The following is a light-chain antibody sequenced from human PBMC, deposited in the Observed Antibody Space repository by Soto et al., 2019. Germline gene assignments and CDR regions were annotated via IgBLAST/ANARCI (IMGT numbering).Light chain of an antibody. V-gene: IGKV2-28*01. CDR1: QSLLHSNGYTY. CDR3: FQAEHSPLTT. Sequence: DIVMTQSPLSLPVTPGEPASISCRSSQSLLHSNGYTYLDWYLQKPGQSPQLLIYLGSNRASGAPDRFSGIRTGTAFTRNISIEEAADFGGYDFFQAEHSPLTTLGQGTRLDIK. J-gene: IGKJ5*01. CDR2: LGS.